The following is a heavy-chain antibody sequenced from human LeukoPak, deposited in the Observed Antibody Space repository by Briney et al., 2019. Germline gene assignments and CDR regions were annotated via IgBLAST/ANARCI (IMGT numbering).Heavy chain of an antibody. V-gene: IGHV3-23*01. J-gene: IGHJ4*02. D-gene: IGHD6-19*01. CDR3: ANCINGVAGLGY. CDR2: ISGSGGISTISGGGSST. CDR1: GFTFSSYA. Sequence: GGSLRLSCAASGFTFSSYAMSWVRQAPGKGLEWVSTISGSGGISTISGGGSSTYYADSVKGRFTISRDNSKNTLYLQMNSLRAEDTALYYCANCINGVAGLGYWGQGTLVTVSS.